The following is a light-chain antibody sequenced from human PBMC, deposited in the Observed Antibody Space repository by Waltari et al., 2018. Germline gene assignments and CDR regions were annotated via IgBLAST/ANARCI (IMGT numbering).Light chain of an antibody. Sequence: HSVLPHPPPVSGAPGLRRTLSCTGGSSTTGAGADVHSYQQLPGTAPKPLIYGNSNRPSGVPDRFSGSKSGTSASLAITGLQAEDEADYYCQSYDSSLSGSVFGGGTKLTVL. CDR1: SSTTGAGAD. CDR2: GNS. V-gene: IGLV1-40*01. CDR3: QSYDSSLSGSV. J-gene: IGLJ2*01.